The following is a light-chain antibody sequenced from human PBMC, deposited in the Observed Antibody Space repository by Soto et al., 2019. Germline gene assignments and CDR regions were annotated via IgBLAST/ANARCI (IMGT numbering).Light chain of an antibody. CDR2: DAS. Sequence: IVMSKSPATLSVGKGVIASVSFRASQSVSRYLAWYQQKPGQTPRLLIYDASNRAAGIPARFSGSGSGTDFTLTGISLEPEDFAVYYSQQRSNFPLTFGGRTKVDIK. V-gene: IGKV3-11*01. CDR3: QQRSNFPLT. J-gene: IGKJ4*01. CDR1: QSVSRY.